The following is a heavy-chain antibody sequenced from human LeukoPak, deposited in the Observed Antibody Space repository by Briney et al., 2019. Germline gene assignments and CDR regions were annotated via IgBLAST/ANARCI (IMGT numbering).Heavy chain of an antibody. V-gene: IGHV3-30*02. CDR2: IRYDGSNK. D-gene: IGHD3-9*01. CDR1: GFTFSSYG. Sequence: GGSLRLSCAASGFTFSSYGMHWVRQAPGKGLEWVAFIRYDGSNKYYADSVKGRFTISRDNSKNTLYLQMNSLRAEDTAVYYCASYYDILTGPGPFDYWGQGTLVTVFS. J-gene: IGHJ4*02. CDR3: ASYYDILTGPGPFDY.